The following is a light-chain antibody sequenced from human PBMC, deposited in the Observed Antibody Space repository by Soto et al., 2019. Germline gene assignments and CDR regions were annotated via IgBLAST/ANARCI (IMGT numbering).Light chain of an antibody. CDR1: QSINTW. J-gene: IGKJ1*01. CDR3: QQYNNYLWT. CDR2: DAS. Sequence: IQITQASTNPSASAVDRGTITCRASQSINTWLAWYQQKPGKAPNLLIYDASNLETGVPSRFNGSGSGTEFSLTISSLEPDDFATYYCQQYNNYLWTFGQGSKV. V-gene: IGKV1-5*01.